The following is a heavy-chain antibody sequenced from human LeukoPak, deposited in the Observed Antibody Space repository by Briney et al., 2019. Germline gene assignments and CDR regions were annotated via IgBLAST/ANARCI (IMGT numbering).Heavy chain of an antibody. V-gene: IGHV4-39*01. CDR1: GGSISSSSYY. CDR3: PRNYTQLWSNFAY. Sequence: SETLSLTCTVSGGSISSSSYYWGWIRQPPGKGLEWIGSIYYSGSTYYNPSLKSRVTISVDTSKNQFSLKLSSVTAADTAVYYCPRNYTQLWSNFAYWGQGTLVTVSS. D-gene: IGHD5-18*01. J-gene: IGHJ4*02. CDR2: IYYSGST.